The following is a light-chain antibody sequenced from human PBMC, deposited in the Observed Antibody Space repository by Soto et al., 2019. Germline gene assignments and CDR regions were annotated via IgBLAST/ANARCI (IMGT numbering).Light chain of an antibody. V-gene: IGLV2-14*03. Sequence: QSVLTQPASVSGSPGQSITISCTGTSSDIGGFAYVSWYQHHPGKAPKLMIYDVINRPSGVSNRFSGSKSGNTASLTISGLQAEDEADYYCSSYTTSSTLVLFGRGTKVTVL. J-gene: IGLJ2*01. CDR2: DVI. CDR1: SSDIGGFAY. CDR3: SSYTTSSTLVL.